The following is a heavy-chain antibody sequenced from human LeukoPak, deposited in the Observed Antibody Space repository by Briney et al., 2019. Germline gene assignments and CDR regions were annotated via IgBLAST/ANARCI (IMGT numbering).Heavy chain of an antibody. Sequence: GGSLRLSCAASGFTFSNYAMHWVRQAPGKGLEWVAVISNDGSKKDYADSVKGRFTISRDNSKNMLYLQMNSLRAEDTAVYYCARGARKGDDYGGFFDYWGQGTLVAVSS. CDR1: GFTFSNYA. CDR3: ARGARKGDDYGGFFDY. V-gene: IGHV3-30*04. D-gene: IGHD4-17*01. CDR2: ISNDGSKK. J-gene: IGHJ4*02.